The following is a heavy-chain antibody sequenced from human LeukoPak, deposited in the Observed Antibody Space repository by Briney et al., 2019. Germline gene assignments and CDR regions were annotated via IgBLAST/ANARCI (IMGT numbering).Heavy chain of an antibody. V-gene: IGHV4-34*01. CDR3: ARGAKMYYDYVWGSSQPRLDY. Sequence: KPSETLSLTCAVYGGSFSGYYWSWIRQPPGKGLEWIGEINHSGSTNYNPSLKSRVTISVDTSKNQFSLKLSSVTAADTAVYYCARGAKMYYDYVWGSSQPRLDYWGQGTLVTVSS. CDR1: GGSFSGYY. CDR2: INHSGST. J-gene: IGHJ4*02. D-gene: IGHD3-16*01.